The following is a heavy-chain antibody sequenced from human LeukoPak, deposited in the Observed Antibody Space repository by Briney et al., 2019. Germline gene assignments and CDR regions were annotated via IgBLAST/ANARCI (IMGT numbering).Heavy chain of an antibody. J-gene: IGHJ4*02. Sequence: SWVRQPPGKGLEWVGFIRSKAYGGTTEYAASVKGRFTISRDDSKSIAYLQMNSLKTEDTAVYYCTREGLWLGEFQKYYFDYWGQGTLVTVSS. CDR3: TREGLWLGEFQKYYFDY. CDR2: IRSKAYGGTT. D-gene: IGHD3-10*01. V-gene: IGHV3-49*02.